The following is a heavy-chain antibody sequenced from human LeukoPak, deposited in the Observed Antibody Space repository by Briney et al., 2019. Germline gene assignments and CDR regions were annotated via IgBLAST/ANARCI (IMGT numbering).Heavy chain of an antibody. J-gene: IGHJ3*02. CDR1: GGAISSSSYY. V-gene: IGHV4-39*01. D-gene: IGHD3-22*01. CDR3: ARVPRNYYDSGGYRVDVFDI. CDR2: IFYSGST. Sequence: PSETLSLTCTVSGGAISSSSYYWGWIRQPPGKGLEWIGSIFYSGSTYYNPSLKSRVTISVDTSKNQFSLKLSSVTAADTAVYYCARVPRNYYDSGGYRVDVFDIWGQGTMVTVSS.